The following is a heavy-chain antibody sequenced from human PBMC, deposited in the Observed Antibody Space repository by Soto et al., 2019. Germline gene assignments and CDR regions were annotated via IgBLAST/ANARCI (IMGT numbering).Heavy chain of an antibody. J-gene: IGHJ3*02. CDR1: GFRFSSYG. V-gene: IGHV3-7*01. Sequence: PGGALRLSCRTSGFRFSSYGMHWVRQAPGKGPEWVANIKQDGSEKYYVDSVKGRFTISRDNAKNSLYLQMNSLRAEDTAVYYCATFRYYNRRGYYYDAFDMWGQGTLVTVSS. CDR2: IKQDGSEK. D-gene: IGHD3-10*01. CDR3: ATFRYYNRRGYYYDAFDM.